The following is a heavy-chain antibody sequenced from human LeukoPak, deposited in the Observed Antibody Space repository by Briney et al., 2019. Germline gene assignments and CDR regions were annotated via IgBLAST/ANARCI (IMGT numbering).Heavy chain of an antibody. CDR1: GFTFSSYG. CDR3: ARDLGARDDY. J-gene: IGHJ4*02. CDR2: ISYDGSNK. V-gene: IGHV3-30*19. Sequence: PGRSLRLSCAASGFTFSSYGMHWVRQAPGKGLEWVAVISYDGSNKYYAGSVKGRFTISRDNSKNTLYLQMNSLRAEDTAVYYCARDLGARDDYWGRGTLVTVSS. D-gene: IGHD1-26*01.